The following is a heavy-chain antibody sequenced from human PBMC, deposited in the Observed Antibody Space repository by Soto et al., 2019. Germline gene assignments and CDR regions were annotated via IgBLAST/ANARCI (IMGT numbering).Heavy chain of an antibody. V-gene: IGHV3-30-3*01. CDR1: GFTFSSYA. J-gene: IGHJ3*02. Sequence: PVGSLRLSCAASGFTFSSYAMHWVRQAPGKGLEWVAVISYDGSNKYYADSVKGRFTISRDNSKNTLYLQMNSLRAEDTAVYYCARGRGRRSSSWTDAFDIWGQGTMVTVSS. CDR2: ISYDGSNK. CDR3: ARGRGRRSSSWTDAFDI. D-gene: IGHD6-13*01.